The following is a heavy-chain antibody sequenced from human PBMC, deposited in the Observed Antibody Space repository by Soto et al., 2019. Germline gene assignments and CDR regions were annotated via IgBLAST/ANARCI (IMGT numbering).Heavy chain of an antibody. CDR3: ARGGYYDQKGFNI. D-gene: IGHD3-22*01. CDR1: GFTFSTYA. V-gene: IGHV3-48*02. Sequence: GGSLRLSCAASGFTFSTYAINCVRQAPGKGLEWLSYISSGSTTIFYAGSVKGRFTVSRDNAKNSMYLQMNGLRDEDTAVYYCARGGYYDQKGFNIWGQGTMVTVSS. CDR2: ISSGSTTI. J-gene: IGHJ3*02.